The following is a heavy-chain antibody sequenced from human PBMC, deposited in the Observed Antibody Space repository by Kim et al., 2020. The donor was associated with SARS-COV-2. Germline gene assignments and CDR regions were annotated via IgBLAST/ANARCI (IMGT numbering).Heavy chain of an antibody. J-gene: IGHJ3*02. V-gene: IGHV4-39*01. D-gene: IGHD2-21*01. Sequence: NPPLKSRVTISLDTSKNQFSLKLSSVTAADTAVYYCARRLGPIPDAFDIWGQGTMVTVSS. CDR3: ARRLGPIPDAFDI.